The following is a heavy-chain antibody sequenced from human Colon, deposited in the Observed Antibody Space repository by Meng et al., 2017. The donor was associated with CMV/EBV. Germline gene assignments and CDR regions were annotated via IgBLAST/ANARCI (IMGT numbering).Heavy chain of an antibody. V-gene: IGHV1-69*12. CDR3: ARVICGGDCYMDY. J-gene: IGHJ4*02. D-gene: IGHD2-21*02. Sequence: QVQLEQSGAEVKKPGSSVKVSCKASKGTFTSYPISWVRQGPGQGFEWVGGIITISGTTDHAQKFQGRVTITADESTSTAYMKLSNLRSEDTAIYYCARVICGGDCYMDYWGRGTLVTVSS. CDR2: IITISGTT. CDR1: KGTFTSYP.